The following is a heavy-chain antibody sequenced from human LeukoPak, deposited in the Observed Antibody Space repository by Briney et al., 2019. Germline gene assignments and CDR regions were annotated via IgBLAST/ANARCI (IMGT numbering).Heavy chain of an antibody. Sequence: PGGSLRLSCAASGFTFSSYSMNWVRQAPGKGLEWVSSISSSSSYIYYADSVKGRFTISRDNAKNSLYLQMNSLRAEDTAVYYCAEDPNFYHCMDVWGKGTTVTISS. V-gene: IGHV3-21*04. CDR3: AEDPNFYHCMDV. CDR1: GFTFSSYS. CDR2: ISSSSSYI. J-gene: IGHJ6*03.